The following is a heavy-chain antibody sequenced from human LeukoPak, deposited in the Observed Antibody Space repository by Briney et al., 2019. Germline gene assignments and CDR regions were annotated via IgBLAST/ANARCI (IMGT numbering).Heavy chain of an antibody. D-gene: IGHD6-13*01. CDR2: IKSDGSST. Sequence: GGSLRPSCAASGFTFSNYWMHWVRQAPGKGPVWVSRIKSDGSSTRFADSVQGRFTISRDNGKNTVYLQMNSLRAEDTAVYYCARGGDTSNWYPGYFDYWGQGALVTVSS. V-gene: IGHV3-74*01. CDR1: GFTFSNYW. J-gene: IGHJ4*02. CDR3: ARGGDTSNWYPGYFDY.